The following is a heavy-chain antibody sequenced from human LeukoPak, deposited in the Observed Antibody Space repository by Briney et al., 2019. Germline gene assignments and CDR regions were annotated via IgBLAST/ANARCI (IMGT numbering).Heavy chain of an antibody. V-gene: IGHV4-39*07. J-gene: IGHJ4*02. CDR2: S. D-gene: IGHD6-6*01. CDR1: GGSMTAGDYY. Sequence: SETLSLTCTVSGGSMTAGDYYWGWVRQPPGTGLQWIATSYQGASLKSRVTISVDTSKNQFSLKLSSVTAADTAVYYCARTPYSSSSKWGQGTLVTVSS. CDR3: ARTPYSSSSK.